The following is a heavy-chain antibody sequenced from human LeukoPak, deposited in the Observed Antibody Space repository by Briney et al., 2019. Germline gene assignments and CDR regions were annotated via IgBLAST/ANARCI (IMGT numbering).Heavy chain of an antibody. CDR2: IIPIFGTA. Sequence: SVTVSCKASGGTFSSYAISWVRQAPGQGLEWMGGIIPIFGTANYAQKFQGRVTITADESTSTAYMELSSLRSEDTAVYYCARGAGTTSPYDYWGQGTLVTVSS. V-gene: IGHV1-69*13. CDR3: ARGAGTTSPYDY. D-gene: IGHD1-7*01. CDR1: GGTFSSYA. J-gene: IGHJ4*02.